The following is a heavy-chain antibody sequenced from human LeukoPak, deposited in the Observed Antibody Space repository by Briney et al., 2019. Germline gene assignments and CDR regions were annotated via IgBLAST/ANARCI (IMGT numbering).Heavy chain of an antibody. J-gene: IGHJ4*02. CDR1: GFTFSSYS. CDR2: ISSSSSYI. D-gene: IGHD5-18*01. Sequence: GGSLRLSCAASGFTFSSYSMHWVRQAPGKGLEWVSSISSSSSYIYYADSVKGRFTISRDNAKNSLYLQMNSLRAEDTAVYYCAKAGGHSFFENWGQGTLVTVSS. V-gene: IGHV3-21*04. CDR3: AKAGGHSFFEN.